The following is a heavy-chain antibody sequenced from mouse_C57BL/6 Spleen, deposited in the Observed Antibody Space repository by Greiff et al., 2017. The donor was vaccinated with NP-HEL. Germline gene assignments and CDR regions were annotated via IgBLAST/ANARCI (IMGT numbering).Heavy chain of an antibody. CDR1: GYTFTSYT. J-gene: IGHJ3*01. CDR2: INPSSGYT. CDR3: ARRENDGYYTFAY. V-gene: IGHV1-4*01. Sequence: QVQLKESGAELARPGASVKMSCKASGYTFTSYTMHWVKQRPGRGLEWIGYINPSSGYTKYNQKFKDKATLIAEKSSSTAYMQLSSLTSEDSAVYYCARRENDGYYTFAYWGQGTLVTVSA. D-gene: IGHD2-3*01.